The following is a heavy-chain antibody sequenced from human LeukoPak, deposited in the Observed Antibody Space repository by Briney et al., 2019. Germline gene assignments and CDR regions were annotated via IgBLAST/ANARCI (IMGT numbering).Heavy chain of an antibody. J-gene: IGHJ4*02. D-gene: IGHD4-17*01. V-gene: IGHV4-30-4*01. Sequence: SQTLSLTCTVSGGSISSGDYYWSWIRQPPGKGLEWIGYIYYSGSTYYNPSLKNRVIISVDTSKNQFSLKLSSVTAADTAVDYCARDSPYGDHFYFDYWGQGTLVTVSS. CDR2: IYYSGST. CDR3: ARDSPYGDHFYFDY. CDR1: GGSISSGDYY.